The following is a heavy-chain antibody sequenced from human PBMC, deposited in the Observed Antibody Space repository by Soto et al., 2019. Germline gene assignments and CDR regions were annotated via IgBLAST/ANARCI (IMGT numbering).Heavy chain of an antibody. CDR3: TRAMAVAADFDY. CDR1: GYTFTGYA. J-gene: IGHJ4*02. Sequence: QVQLVQSGAEEKKPGASVKVSCKASGYTFTGYAMHWVRQAPGQRLEWMGWINAGNGNTKYSQKFQGRVTITRDTSASTAYMELRSLRSEETAVYYCTRAMAVAADFDYWGQGTLVTVSS. V-gene: IGHV1-3*05. CDR2: INAGNGNT. D-gene: IGHD6-19*01.